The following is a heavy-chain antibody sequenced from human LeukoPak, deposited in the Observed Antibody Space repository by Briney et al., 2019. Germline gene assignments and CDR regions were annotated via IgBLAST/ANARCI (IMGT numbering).Heavy chain of an antibody. CDR2: VNVGGST. J-gene: IGHJ4*01. D-gene: IGHD5-24*01. CDR1: GGSFSGYY. V-gene: IGHV4-34*01. CDR3: ARGEDARDGYNYAGPFYFDY. Sequence: RAAETLSLTCAVYGGSFSGYYWRWIRQPPGKGREWLGKVNVGGSTTYSSSLKSRVTISIDTSKTQFSLKLNSLTAADTAVYYCARGEDARDGYNYAGPFYFDYWGHGTLVTVSS.